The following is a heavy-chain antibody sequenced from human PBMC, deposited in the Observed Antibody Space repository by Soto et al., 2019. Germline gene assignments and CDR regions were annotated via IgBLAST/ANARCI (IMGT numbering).Heavy chain of an antibody. J-gene: IGHJ6*02. D-gene: IGHD1-1*01. CDR1: GGSICLGVYY. CDR3: ATTGTSHYYYYYGMDV. Sequence: SEPLCLTCTVSGGSICLGVYYCSWIRPPPGKGLEWIGYIYYSGSTYYNPSLKSRVTRSVDTSKNQFSLKLSSVTAADTAVYYCATTGTSHYYYYYGMDVWGQGTTVTVS. CDR2: IYYSGST. V-gene: IGHV4-31*03.